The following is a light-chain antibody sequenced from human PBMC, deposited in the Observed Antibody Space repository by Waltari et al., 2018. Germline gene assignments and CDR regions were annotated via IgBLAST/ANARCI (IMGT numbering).Light chain of an antibody. J-gene: IGLJ2*01. CDR2: DVN. CDR3: CSYAGVDGMV. CDR1: SSDIGRYNY. V-gene: IGLV2-11*01. Sequence: QSALTQPPSVSGSPGQSVTISCTGTSSDIGRYNYVSWYQQHPGKAPKVIIYDVNHRPSRVPALFSGSKSGNTASLTISGLQADDESTYYCCSYAGVDGMVFGGGTELTVL.